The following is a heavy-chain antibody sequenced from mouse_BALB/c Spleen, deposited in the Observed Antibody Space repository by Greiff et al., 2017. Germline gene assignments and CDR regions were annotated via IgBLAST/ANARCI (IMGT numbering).Heavy chain of an antibody. D-gene: IGHD2-10*02. Sequence: EVNVVESGGGLVKPGGSLKLSCAASGFTFSSYTMSWVRQTPEKRLEWVATISSGGSYTYYPDSVKGRFTISRDNAKNTLYLQMSSLKSEDTAMYYCTRDGYGNRYWGQGTTLTVSS. J-gene: IGHJ2*01. CDR2: ISSGGSYT. CDR1: GFTFSSYT. CDR3: TRDGYGNRY. V-gene: IGHV5-6-4*01.